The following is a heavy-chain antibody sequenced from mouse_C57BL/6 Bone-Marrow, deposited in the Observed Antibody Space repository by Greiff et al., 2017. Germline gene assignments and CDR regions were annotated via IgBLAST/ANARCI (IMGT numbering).Heavy chain of an antibody. CDR2: INPNNGGT. J-gene: IGHJ3*01. V-gene: IGHV1-18*01. CDR3: ASRGLRRSWFAY. D-gene: IGHD2-4*01. Sequence: VQLQQSGPELVKPGASVKIPCKASGYTFTDYNMDWVKQSHGKSLEWIGDINPNNGGTIYNQKFKGKATLTVDKSSSTTYMELRSLTSEDTAVYYYASRGLRRSWFAYWGQGTLVTVSA. CDR1: GYTFTDYN.